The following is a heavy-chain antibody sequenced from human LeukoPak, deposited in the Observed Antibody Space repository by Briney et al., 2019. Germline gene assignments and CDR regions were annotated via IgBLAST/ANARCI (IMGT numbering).Heavy chain of an antibody. CDR3: ARITEEWDY. CDR2: ISCGSSYI. D-gene: IGHD3-16*01. J-gene: IGHJ4*02. CDR1: GFTFSSYS. Sequence: GGSLRLSCAASGFTFSSYSMNWVRQAPGKGLEWVSSISCGSSYIYYADSVKGRFTISRDNAKNSLYLQMNSLRAEDTAVYYCARITEEWDYWGQGTLVTVSS. V-gene: IGHV3-21*01.